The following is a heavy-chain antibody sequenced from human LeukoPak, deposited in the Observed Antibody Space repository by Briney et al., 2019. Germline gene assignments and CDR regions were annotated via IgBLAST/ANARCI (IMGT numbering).Heavy chain of an antibody. J-gene: IGHJ4*02. Sequence: GRSLRLSCAASGFTFNFFSMYWVRQSPGKGLEWVAVISYDATNEYYADSVKGRFTISRDDSKSTLYLQMNSLRAEDTAVYYCARDSGEEYSYGYGYWGQGTLVTVSS. CDR3: ARDSGEEYSYGYGY. D-gene: IGHD5-18*01. CDR2: ISYDATNE. CDR1: GFTFNFFS. V-gene: IGHV3-30*04.